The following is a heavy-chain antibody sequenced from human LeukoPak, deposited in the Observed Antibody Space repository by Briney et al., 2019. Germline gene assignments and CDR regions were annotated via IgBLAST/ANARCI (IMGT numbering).Heavy chain of an antibody. Sequence: PSETLSLTCTVSGGSISSYYWSWIRQPPGKGLEWIGYIYYSGSTNYNPSLKSRVTISVDTSKNQFSLKLSSVTAADTAVYYCARAIHYYYGSGSYFGNYYYYYYMDVWGKGTTVTVSS. CDR2: IYYSGST. CDR3: ARAIHYYYGSGSYFGNYYYYYYMDV. V-gene: IGHV4-59*01. CDR1: GGSISSYY. D-gene: IGHD3-10*01. J-gene: IGHJ6*03.